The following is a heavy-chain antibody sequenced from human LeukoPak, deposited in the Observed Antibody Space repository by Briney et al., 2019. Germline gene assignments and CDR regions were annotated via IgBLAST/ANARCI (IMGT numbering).Heavy chain of an antibody. D-gene: IGHD2-2*01. Sequence: ASVKVSCKASGYTFTSYYMHWVRQAPGQGLEWMGIINPSGGSTSYAQKFQGRVTMTRDTSTSTVYMELSSLRSEDTAVYYCARECRSTSCYRDFDYWGQGTLVTVSS. CDR1: GYTFTSYY. CDR2: INPSGGST. V-gene: IGHV1-46*01. J-gene: IGHJ4*02. CDR3: ARECRSTSCYRDFDY.